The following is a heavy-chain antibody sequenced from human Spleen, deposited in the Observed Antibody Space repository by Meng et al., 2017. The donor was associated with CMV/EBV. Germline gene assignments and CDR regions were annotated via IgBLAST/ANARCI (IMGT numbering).Heavy chain of an antibody. CDR3: ARTVSGLWGFNY. Sequence: KASGYTFTNYYIRRVRETTGQGLEWMEIINPSDGSTTYEENFEGRVTMTRDTSTDTVYMELSSLTSEDTAVYYCARTVSGLWGFNYWGQGTLVTVSS. V-gene: IGHV1-46*01. CDR1: GYTFTNYY. D-gene: IGHD3-16*01. J-gene: IGHJ4*02. CDR2: INPSDGST.